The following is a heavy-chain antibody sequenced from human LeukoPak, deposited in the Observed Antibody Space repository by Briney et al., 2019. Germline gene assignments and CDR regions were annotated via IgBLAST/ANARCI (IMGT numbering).Heavy chain of an antibody. CDR2: IIPILGIA. CDR1: GYTFTSYD. D-gene: IGHD5-24*01. J-gene: IGHJ4*02. CDR3: ARAERWLQFLGY. Sequence: SVKVSCKASGYTFTSYDINWVRQAPGQGLEWMGRIIPILGIANYAQKFQGRVTITADKSTSTAYMELSSLRSEDTAVYYCARAERWLQFLGYWGQGTLVTVSS. V-gene: IGHV1-69*04.